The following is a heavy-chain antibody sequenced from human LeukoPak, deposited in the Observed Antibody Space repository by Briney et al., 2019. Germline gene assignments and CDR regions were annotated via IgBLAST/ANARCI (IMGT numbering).Heavy chain of an antibody. Sequence: GGSLRLSCAASGFTFSSNAMSWVRQAPGKGLEWVSVITTSGGSTSYADSVKGRFIISRDNSKSTLHLQMNSLTAEDTAVYYCAKPGGKYSSGWYVADWGQGTLVNVSS. CDR2: ITTSGGST. V-gene: IGHV3-23*01. D-gene: IGHD6-19*01. J-gene: IGHJ4*02. CDR3: AKPGGKYSSGWYVAD. CDR1: GFTFSSNA.